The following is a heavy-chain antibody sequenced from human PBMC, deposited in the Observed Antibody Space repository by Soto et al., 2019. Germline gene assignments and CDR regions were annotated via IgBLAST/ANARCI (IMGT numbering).Heavy chain of an antibody. J-gene: IGHJ4*02. CDR1: GFIFSGYA. D-gene: IGHD3-9*01. V-gene: IGHV3-30-3*01. CDR2: ISYDGNTQ. Sequence: QVQLVESGGGVVQPGRSLRLSCAASGFIFSGYAMHWVRQAPGKGLEWVAVISYDGNTQYYADSVKGRFTVSRDNSNNMLYVQMSNLRDEDTAMYYCAKETNAYEINFWGQGTLVTVSS. CDR3: AKETNAYEINF.